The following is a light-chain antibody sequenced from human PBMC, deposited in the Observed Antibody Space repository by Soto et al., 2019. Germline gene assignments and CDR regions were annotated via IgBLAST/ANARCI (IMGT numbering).Light chain of an antibody. CDR1: QDINSW. V-gene: IGKV1-12*01. J-gene: IGKJ4*01. Sequence: DIQMTQSPSSVSASVGDRVTITCRASQDINSWLTWYQQKPGKAPKALIYIASRLQSGVPSRFSGRGSGTDFSLTISNLQPEDFATYFCQQSKTFPLTFGGGTKVDIK. CDR2: IAS. CDR3: QQSKTFPLT.